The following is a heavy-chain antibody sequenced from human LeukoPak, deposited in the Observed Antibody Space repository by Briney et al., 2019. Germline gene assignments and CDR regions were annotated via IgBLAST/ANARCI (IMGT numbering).Heavy chain of an antibody. D-gene: IGHD6-13*01. CDR1: GFTFSSYW. CDR2: INSDGSST. V-gene: IGHV3-74*01. Sequence: QPGGSLRLSCAASGFTFSSYWMHWVRQAPGKGLVWVSRINSDGSSTSYADSVKGRFTISRDNAKNTLYLQMNSLRAEDTAVYYCARDRLAGTRGGAFDIWGQGTMVTVSS. J-gene: IGHJ3*02. CDR3: ARDRLAGTRGGAFDI.